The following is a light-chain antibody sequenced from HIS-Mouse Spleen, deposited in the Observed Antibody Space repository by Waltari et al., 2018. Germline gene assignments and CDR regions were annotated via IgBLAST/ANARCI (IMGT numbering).Light chain of an antibody. CDR1: SSDVGGYNY. V-gene: IGLV2-11*01. Sequence: QSALTQPRSVSGSTGQSVTISCTGTSSDVGGYNYVSWYQQHPGKAPKLMIYDVSKCPSRGPDRLSGSKSGNTASLTISGLQAEDDADYYCCSYAGSYTYVFGTGTKVTVL. J-gene: IGLJ1*01. CDR2: DVS. CDR3: CSYAGSYTYV.